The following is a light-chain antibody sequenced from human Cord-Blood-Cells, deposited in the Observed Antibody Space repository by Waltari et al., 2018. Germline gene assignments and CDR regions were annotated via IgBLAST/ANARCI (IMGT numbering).Light chain of an antibody. Sequence: EIVLTQCPATLSLSPGERATLSCRASQSVSSYLAWYQQKPGQAPRLLIYDASNRATGIPARFSGSGSGTDFTLTISSLEPEDFAVYYCQQRSNWPPFTFGPGTKVDIK. CDR1: QSVSSY. V-gene: IGKV3-11*01. J-gene: IGKJ3*01. CDR2: DAS. CDR3: QQRSNWPPFT.